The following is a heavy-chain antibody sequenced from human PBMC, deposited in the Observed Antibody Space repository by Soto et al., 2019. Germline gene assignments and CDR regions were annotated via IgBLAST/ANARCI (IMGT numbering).Heavy chain of an antibody. CDR2: IWYDGSNK. Sequence: GGSLRLSCAASGFTFSSYGMHWVRQAPGEGLEWVAVIWYDGSNKYYADSVKGRFTISRDNSKNTLYLQMNSLRAEDTAVYYCARDLQQQLVYWFDPWGQGTLVTVSS. J-gene: IGHJ5*02. CDR3: ARDLQQQLVYWFDP. V-gene: IGHV3-33*01. CDR1: GFTFSSYG. D-gene: IGHD6-13*01.